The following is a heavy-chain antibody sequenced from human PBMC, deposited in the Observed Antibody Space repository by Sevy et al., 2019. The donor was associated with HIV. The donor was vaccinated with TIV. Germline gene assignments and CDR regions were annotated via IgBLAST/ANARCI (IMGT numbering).Heavy chain of an antibody. J-gene: IGHJ4*02. CDR3: ARDKTQGVVIIPGSMWGGVDY. CDR2: ISAYSGDT. Sequence: ASVKVSCKTFGYTFKTYGISWVRQAPGQGLEWMGWISAYSGDTNFAQNFQGRVTMTTDTSTSTAYMELSSLRSDDTAVYFWARDKTQGVVIIPGSMWGGVDYWGQGTVVTVSS. D-gene: IGHD2-2*01. CDR1: GYTFKTYG. V-gene: IGHV1-18*01.